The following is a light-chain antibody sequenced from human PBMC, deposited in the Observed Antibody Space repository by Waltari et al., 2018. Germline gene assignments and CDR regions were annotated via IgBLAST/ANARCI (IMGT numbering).Light chain of an antibody. Sequence: QSALTQPASVSGSPGQSITLSCTGTSSDFGGYNYVSWYQQHPGKAPKLMIYEVSNRPSWVSNRFSGSKSGNTASLTISGLQAEDEADYYCSSYTSSSTNYVFGTGTKVTVL. CDR3: SSYTSSSTNYV. CDR1: SSDFGGYNY. V-gene: IGLV2-14*01. CDR2: EVS. J-gene: IGLJ1*01.